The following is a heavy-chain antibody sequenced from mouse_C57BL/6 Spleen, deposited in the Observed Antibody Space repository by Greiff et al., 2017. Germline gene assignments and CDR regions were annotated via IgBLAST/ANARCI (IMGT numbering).Heavy chain of an antibody. CDR3: AKHEDSHNSGYGY. CDR2: FYPGSGSI. V-gene: IGHV1-62-2*01. Sequence: QVQLQQSGAELVKPGASVKLSCKASGYTFTEYTIHWVKQRSGQGLEWIGWFYPGSGSIKYNEKFKDKATLTADTSSSTAYLEPSRLTSADSAVXFGAKHEDSHNSGYGYWGQGTTRTVSS. CDR1: GYTFTEYT. J-gene: IGHJ2*01. D-gene: IGHD3-2*02.